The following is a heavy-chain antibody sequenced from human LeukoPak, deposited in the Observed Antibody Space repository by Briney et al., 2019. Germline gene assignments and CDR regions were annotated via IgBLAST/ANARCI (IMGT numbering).Heavy chain of an antibody. Sequence: ASVKGSCKASGYTFTDSYVHWEGHASGQGLEWIGWINLNSGVPNCPQKFQGRVTLTRDTSIRTAYVELSRLRYDDTAVYYCAREECMDVWGQGTMVTVSS. CDR1: GYTFTDSY. J-gene: IGHJ6*02. CDR3: AREECMDV. V-gene: IGHV1-2*02. CDR2: INLNSGVP.